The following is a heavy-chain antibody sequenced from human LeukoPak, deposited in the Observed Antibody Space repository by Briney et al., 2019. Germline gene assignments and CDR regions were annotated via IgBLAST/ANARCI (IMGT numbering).Heavy chain of an antibody. CDR1: GFTFGNYA. D-gene: IGHD4-17*01. Sequence: GGSLRLSCAASGFTFGNYAMSWVRQAPGEGLEWVSAISGSGGSTYYADSVQGRFTISRDNSKNTLYLQMNSLRAEDTAVYYCARGSRSTVTTGNYYYYYYMDVWGKGTTVTVSS. J-gene: IGHJ6*03. CDR3: ARGSRSTVTTGNYYYYYYMDV. V-gene: IGHV3-23*01. CDR2: ISGSGGST.